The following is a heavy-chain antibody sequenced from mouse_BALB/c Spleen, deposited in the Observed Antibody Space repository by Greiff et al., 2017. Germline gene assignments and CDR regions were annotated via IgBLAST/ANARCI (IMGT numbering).Heavy chain of an antibody. CDR3: ASLSTMITEGVAY. J-gene: IGHJ3*01. Sequence: VQLKESGAELVKPGASVKLSCTASGFNIKDTYMHWVKQRPEQGLEWIGRIDPANGNTKYDPKFQGKATITADTSSNTAYLQLSSLTSEDTAVYYCASLSTMITEGVAYWGQGTLVTVSA. D-gene: IGHD2-4*01. CDR2: IDPANGNT. CDR1: GFNIKDTY. V-gene: IGHV14-3*02.